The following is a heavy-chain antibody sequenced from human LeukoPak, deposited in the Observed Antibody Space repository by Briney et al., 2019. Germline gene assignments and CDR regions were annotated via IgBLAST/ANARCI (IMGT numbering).Heavy chain of an antibody. CDR1: GFTFSSYG. CDR3: AKDLTESYSGYVY. V-gene: IGHV3-30*18. J-gene: IGHJ4*02. Sequence: PGGSVRLSCAASGFTFSSYGMHWVRQAPGKGLEWVAVISYDGSNKYYADSVKGRFTISRDNSKNTLYLQMNSLRAEDTAVYYCAKDLTESYSGYVYWGQGTLVTVSS. D-gene: IGHD5-12*01. CDR2: ISYDGSNK.